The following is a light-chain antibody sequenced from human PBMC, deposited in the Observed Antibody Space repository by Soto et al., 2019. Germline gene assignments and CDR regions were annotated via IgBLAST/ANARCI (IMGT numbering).Light chain of an antibody. CDR2: KAS. CDR1: QSIDTW. CDR3: QEYRNDYGT. J-gene: IGKJ1*01. V-gene: IGKV1-5*03. Sequence: DIQMTQSPATLAASVGDRVSITCRASQSIDTWLAWYQQKAGKAPNLLIYKASRLESGVPSRFSGSGSGTAFTLTISSLQPEDFGSYYCQEYRNDYGTFGQGTKVE.